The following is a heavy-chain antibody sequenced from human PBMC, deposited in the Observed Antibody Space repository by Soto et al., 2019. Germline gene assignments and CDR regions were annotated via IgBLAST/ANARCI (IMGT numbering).Heavy chain of an antibody. Sequence: SVKLSCKDSAGTFSSYAISCVRQAPKQGLEWMGGIIPIFGTANYAQKFQGRVTITADESTSTAYMELSSLRSEDTAVYYCARTDFTVTTGDYYDMDVWGQGTTVTVSS. CDR3: ARTDFTVTTGDYYDMDV. CDR2: IIPIFGTA. V-gene: IGHV1-69*13. J-gene: IGHJ6*02. CDR1: AGTFSSYA. D-gene: IGHD4-17*01.